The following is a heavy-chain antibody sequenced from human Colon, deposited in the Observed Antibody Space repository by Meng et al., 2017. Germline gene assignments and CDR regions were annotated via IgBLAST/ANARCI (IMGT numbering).Heavy chain of an antibody. CDR2: IYPGDSDT. J-gene: IGHJ4*02. D-gene: IGHD6-25*01. CDR1: GYTFSNYW. Sequence: GESLKISCQASGYTFSNYWIGWVRQMPGKGLEWMGFIYPGDSDTKYNPSFQGQVTMSVDKSINTAYLQWSSLKASDSVIYYCARPAQPHSNGWQFDHWGQGSRVTVSS. V-gene: IGHV5-51*01. CDR3: ARPAQPHSNGWQFDH.